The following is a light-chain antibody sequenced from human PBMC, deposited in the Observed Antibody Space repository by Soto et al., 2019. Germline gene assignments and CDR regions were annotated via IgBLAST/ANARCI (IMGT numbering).Light chain of an antibody. V-gene: IGLV1-40*01. CDR2: GNS. Sequence: QSALTQPPSVSGAPGQRGTISCTGSGSKIGAGYDVHWYQQLPGTAPKLLIYGNSNRPSGVPDRFSGSKSGTSASLAITGLQAEDEADYYCQSYDSSLSALYVFGTGTKVTVL. J-gene: IGLJ1*01. CDR3: QSYDSSLSALYV. CDR1: GSKIGAGYD.